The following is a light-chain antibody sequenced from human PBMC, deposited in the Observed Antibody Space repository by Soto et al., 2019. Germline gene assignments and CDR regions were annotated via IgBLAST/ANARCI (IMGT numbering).Light chain of an antibody. Sequence: EMVMTQSPATRSVSPGERATLSCRASQSVSSNLAWYQQKPGQAPRLLIYGASTRATGIPARFSGSGSGTEFTLTISSLQSEDFAVYYCQQYNNWPPWTFGQGTKVDIK. CDR1: QSVSSN. CDR2: GAS. CDR3: QQYNNWPPWT. V-gene: IGKV3-15*01. J-gene: IGKJ1*01.